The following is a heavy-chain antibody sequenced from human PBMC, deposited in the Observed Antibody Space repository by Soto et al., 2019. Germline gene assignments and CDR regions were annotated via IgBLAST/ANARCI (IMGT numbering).Heavy chain of an antibody. CDR1: GGSISSGDYY. D-gene: IGHD6-13*01. V-gene: IGHV4-30-4*01. J-gene: IGHJ4*02. CDR3: ARGIAAAGSLY. CDR2: IYYSGST. Sequence: SETLSLTCTVSGGSISSGDYYWSWIRQPPGKGLEWIGYIYYSGSTYYNPSLKSRVTISVDTSKNQFSLKLSSVTAADTAVYYCARGIAAAGSLYWGQGTLVTVSS.